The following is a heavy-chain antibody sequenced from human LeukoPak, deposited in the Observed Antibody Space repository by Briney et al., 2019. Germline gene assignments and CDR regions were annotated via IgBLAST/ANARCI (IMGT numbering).Heavy chain of an antibody. J-gene: IGHJ4*02. CDR2: ISWNSGSI. CDR3: AKDVHYDSSGGFDY. V-gene: IGHV3-9*01. Sequence: GRSLRLSCAASGFTFDDYAMHWVRQAPGKGLEWVSGISWNSGSISYADSVKGRFTISRDNAKNSLYLQMNSLRAEDTALYYCAKDVHYDSSGGFDYWGQGTLVTVSS. D-gene: IGHD3-22*01. CDR1: GFTFDDYA.